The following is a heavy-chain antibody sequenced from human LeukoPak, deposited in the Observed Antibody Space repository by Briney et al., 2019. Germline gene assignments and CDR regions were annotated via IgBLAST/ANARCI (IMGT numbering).Heavy chain of an antibody. Sequence: ASETLSLTCTVSGGSISSGGYYWSWIRQHPGKGLEWIGYIYYSGSTYYNPSLKSRVTISVDTSKNQFSLKLSSVTAADTAVYYCRFDDILTGYLGTNNDYWGQGTLVTVSS. CDR3: RFDDILTGYLGTNNDY. D-gene: IGHD3-9*01. V-gene: IGHV4-31*03. CDR1: GGSISSGGYY. J-gene: IGHJ4*02. CDR2: IYYSGST.